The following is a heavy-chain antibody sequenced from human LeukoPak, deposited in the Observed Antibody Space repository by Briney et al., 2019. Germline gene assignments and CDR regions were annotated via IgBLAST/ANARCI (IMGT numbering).Heavy chain of an antibody. CDR2: IYYSGST. D-gene: IGHD1-26*01. Sequence: PSETLSLTCTVSGGSISSSSYYWGWIRQPPGKGLEWIGSIYYSGSTYYNPSLKSRVTISVDTSKNQFPLKLSSVTAADTAVYYCARDSGWENWFDPWGQGTLVTVSS. J-gene: IGHJ5*02. CDR3: ARDSGWENWFDP. CDR1: GGSISSSSYY. V-gene: IGHV4-39*06.